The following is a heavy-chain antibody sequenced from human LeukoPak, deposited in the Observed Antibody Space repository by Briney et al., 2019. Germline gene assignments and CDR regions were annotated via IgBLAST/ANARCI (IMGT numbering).Heavy chain of an antibody. CDR1: GYTFTSYS. CDR2: ISAYNGNT. J-gene: IGHJ4*02. V-gene: IGHV1-18*01. Sequence: ASVKVSCKASGYTFTSYSISWVRQAPGQGLEWMGWISAYNGNTNYAQKLQGRVTMTTDTSTSAAYMELRSLRSDDTAVYYCARVFPLLQKIDYWGQGTLVTVSS. CDR3: ARVFPLLQKIDY.